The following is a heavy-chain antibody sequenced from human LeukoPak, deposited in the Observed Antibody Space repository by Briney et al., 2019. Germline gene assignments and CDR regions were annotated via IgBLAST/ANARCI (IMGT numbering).Heavy chain of an antibody. CDR1: GFTFSNNG. CDR2: VRYDGGNK. J-gene: IGHJ4*02. D-gene: IGHD3-3*01. CDR3: AGPLFDFWEDY. V-gene: IGHV3-30*02. Sequence: PGGSLRLSCAASGFTFSNNGMHWVRQAPGKGLEWVAFVRYDGGNKYYADSVKGRFTISRDNSKNTLYLQMNSLRVEDTAVYYCAGPLFDFWEDYWGQGTLVTVSS.